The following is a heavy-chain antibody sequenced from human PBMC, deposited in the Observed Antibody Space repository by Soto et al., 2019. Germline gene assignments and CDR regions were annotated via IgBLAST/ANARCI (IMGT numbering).Heavy chain of an antibody. J-gene: IGHJ6*02. CDR3: ARDHKVDTAMGGYYYGMDV. CDR1: GFTFSSYS. D-gene: IGHD5-18*01. CDR2: ISSSSSYI. Sequence: GGSLRLSCAASGFTFSSYSMNWVRQAPGKGLEWVSSISSSSSYIYYADSVKGRFTISRDNAKNPLYLQMNSLRAEDTAVYYCARDHKVDTAMGGYYYGMDVWGQGTTVTVSS. V-gene: IGHV3-21*01.